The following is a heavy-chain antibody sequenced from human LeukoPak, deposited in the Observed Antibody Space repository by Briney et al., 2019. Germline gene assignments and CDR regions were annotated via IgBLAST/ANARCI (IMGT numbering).Heavy chain of an antibody. CDR3: ARDGGGGYIYGSPIWHYGMDV. CDR2: ISYDGSDK. J-gene: IGHJ6*02. D-gene: IGHD5-18*01. V-gene: IGHV3-30-3*01. Sequence: PGGSLRLSCAASGFTFRSYAMHWVRQAPGKGLEWVAVISYDGSDKYYADSVKGRFTISRDNFKNTLDVQMNSLRVDDTAVYYCARDGGGGYIYGSPIWHYGMDVWGQGTTVTVSS. CDR1: GFTFRSYA.